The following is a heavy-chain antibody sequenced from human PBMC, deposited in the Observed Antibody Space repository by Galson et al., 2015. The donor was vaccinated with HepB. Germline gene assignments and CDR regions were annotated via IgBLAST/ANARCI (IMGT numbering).Heavy chain of an antibody. CDR3: ARHYGSIAQPFDY. Sequence: ETLSLTCTVSGGSISSYYWSWIRQPPGKGLEWIGYIYYSGSTNYNPSLKSRVTISVDTSKNQFSLKLSSVTAADTAVYYCARHYGSIAQPFDYWGQGTLVTVSS. CDR2: IYYSGST. V-gene: IGHV4-59*08. D-gene: IGHD6-6*01. CDR1: GGSISSYY. J-gene: IGHJ4*02.